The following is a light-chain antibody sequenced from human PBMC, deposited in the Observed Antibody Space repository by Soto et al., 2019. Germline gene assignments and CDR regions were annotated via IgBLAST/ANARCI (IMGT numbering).Light chain of an antibody. CDR1: SSNIGPGYD. V-gene: IGLV1-40*01. CDR3: QSSDSSLYV. Sequence: QSVLTHPPSVSGAPAPRVTISCTGSSSNIGPGYDVPWYQQLPGTAPKLLIYGNNNRPSGVPHRFSGSKSGPSASLATTGLQAEGEADSDCQSSDSSLYVFGTGTKVT. CDR2: GNN. J-gene: IGLJ1*01.